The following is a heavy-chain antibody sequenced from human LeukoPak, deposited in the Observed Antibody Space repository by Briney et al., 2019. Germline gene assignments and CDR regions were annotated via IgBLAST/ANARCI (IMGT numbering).Heavy chain of an antibody. D-gene: IGHD2-15*01. Sequence: SETLSLTCTVSGGSISSYYWSWIRQPPGKGLEWIGYIYYSGSTNYNPSLKSRVTISVDTSKNQFSLRLSSVTAADTAVYYCARAVVAPKSLGYFDYWGQGTLVTVSS. CDR3: ARAVVAPKSLGYFDY. V-gene: IGHV4-59*01. CDR1: GGSISSYY. J-gene: IGHJ4*02. CDR2: IYYSGST.